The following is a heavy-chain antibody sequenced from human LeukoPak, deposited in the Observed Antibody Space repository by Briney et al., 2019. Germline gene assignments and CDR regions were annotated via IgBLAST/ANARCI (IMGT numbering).Heavy chain of an antibody. CDR1: GYTFTSYY. J-gene: IGHJ4*02. CDR2: INPSGGST. CDR3: AREGLYDSSGYSVDY. V-gene: IGHV1-46*01. D-gene: IGHD3-22*01. Sequence: ASVNVSCKASGYTFTSYYMHWVRQAPGQGLEWMGIINPSGGSTSYAQKFQGRVTMTRDTSTSTVYMELSSPRSEDTAVYYCAREGLYDSSGYSVDYWGQGTLVTVSS.